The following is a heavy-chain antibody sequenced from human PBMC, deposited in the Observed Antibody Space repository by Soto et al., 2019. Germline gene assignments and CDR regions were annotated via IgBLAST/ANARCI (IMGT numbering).Heavy chain of an antibody. V-gene: IGHV1-8*01. CDR1: GYTFTSYD. Sequence: ASVKVSCKASGYTFTSYDINWVRQATGQGLEWMGWMNPNSGNTGYAQKFQGRVTMTRNTSISTAYMELSSLRSEDTAVYYCATEDSMNWTHDYWGQGTLVTVSS. D-gene: IGHD1-1*01. CDR2: MNPNSGNT. CDR3: ATEDSMNWTHDY. J-gene: IGHJ4*02.